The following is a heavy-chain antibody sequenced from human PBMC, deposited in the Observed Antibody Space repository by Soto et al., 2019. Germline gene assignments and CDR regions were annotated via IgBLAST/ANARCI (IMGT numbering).Heavy chain of an antibody. J-gene: IGHJ4*02. CDR3: ARERSRYDRSGYYRPDY. D-gene: IGHD3-22*01. V-gene: IGHV1-69*08. Sequence: GASVKVSCKVSGDTFSTYSISWVRQAPGQGLEWLGGIIPILGTPSYAQRFQDRVTITADKSTSTAYMEPSSLRSEDTAVYYCARERSRYDRSGYYRPDYWGQGTLVTVSS. CDR1: GDTFSTYS. CDR2: IIPILGTP.